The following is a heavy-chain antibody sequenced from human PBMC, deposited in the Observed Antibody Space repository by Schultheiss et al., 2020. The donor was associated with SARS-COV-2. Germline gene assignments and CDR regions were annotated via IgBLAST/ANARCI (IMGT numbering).Heavy chain of an antibody. CDR1: GFTVSSNY. J-gene: IGHJ3*02. V-gene: IGHV3-53*01. CDR3: AKDMGIVVTMEAFDI. CDR2: IYSGGST. Sequence: GGSLRLSCAASGFTVSSNYMSWVRQAPGKGLEWVSVIYSGGSTYYADSVKGRFTISRDNSKNTLYLQMNSLRAEDTALYYCAKDMGIVVTMEAFDIWGQGTMVTVSS. D-gene: IGHD5-12*01.